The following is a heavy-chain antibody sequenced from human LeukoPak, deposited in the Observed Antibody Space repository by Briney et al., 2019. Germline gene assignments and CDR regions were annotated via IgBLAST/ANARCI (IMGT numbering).Heavy chain of an antibody. CDR3: AKDSGVYGDHYDY. CDR2: ISGSGGST. CDR1: GFTFSSYW. Sequence: GGSLRLSCAASGFTFSSYWMSWVRQAPGKGLVWVSAISGSGGSTYYADSVKGRFTISRDNSKNTLYLQMNSLRAEDTAVYYCAKDSGVYGDHYDYWGQGTLVTVSS. D-gene: IGHD4-17*01. J-gene: IGHJ4*02. V-gene: IGHV3-23*01.